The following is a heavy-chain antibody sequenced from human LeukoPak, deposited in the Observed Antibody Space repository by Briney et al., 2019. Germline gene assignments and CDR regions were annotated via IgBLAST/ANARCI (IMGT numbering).Heavy chain of an antibody. Sequence: PGGSLRLSCAASGFTFSSYAMHWVRQAPGKGLEWVAVISYDGSNKYYADSVKGRFTVSRDNSKNTLYLQMNSLRAEDTAAYYCARSGPDYWGQGTLVTVSS. CDR1: GFTFSSYA. V-gene: IGHV3-30-3*01. CDR3: ARSGPDY. J-gene: IGHJ4*02. CDR2: ISYDGSNK. D-gene: IGHD3-3*01.